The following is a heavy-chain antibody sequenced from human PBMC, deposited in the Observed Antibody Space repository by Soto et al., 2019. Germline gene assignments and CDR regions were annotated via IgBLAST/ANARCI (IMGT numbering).Heavy chain of an antibody. CDR3: ARQLAAGDV. CDR1: AYTFINYY. CDR2: INPTGGST. D-gene: IGHD2-8*02. V-gene: IGHV1-46*04. Sequence: QVQLVQSGAEVKKPGASVKVSCKASAYTFINYYIHWVRQAPGHGLEWMAIINPTGGSTNYAQKLQGRLTLTMDTSTTTVYMELSSLTSEDTAIYYCARQLAAGDVWGQGTLVTVSS. J-gene: IGHJ4*02.